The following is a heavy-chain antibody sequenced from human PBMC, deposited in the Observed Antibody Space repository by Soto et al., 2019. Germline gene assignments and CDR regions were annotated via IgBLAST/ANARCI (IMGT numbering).Heavy chain of an antibody. D-gene: IGHD3-10*01. CDR1: GYSFTSYW. J-gene: IGHJ6*02. V-gene: IGHV5-51*01. CDR3: ARRRPGFGELGRGYGMDV. CDR2: IYPGDSDT. Sequence: PGESLKISCKGSGYSFTSYWIGWVRQMPGKGLEWMGIIYPGDSDTRYSPSFQGQVTISADKSISTAHLQWSSLKASDTAMYYCARRRPGFGELGRGYGMDVWGQGTTVTVSS.